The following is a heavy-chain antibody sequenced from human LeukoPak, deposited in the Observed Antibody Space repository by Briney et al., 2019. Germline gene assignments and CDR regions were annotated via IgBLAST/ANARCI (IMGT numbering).Heavy chain of an antibody. D-gene: IGHD3-3*01. CDR2: INSDGYST. Sequence: AGGSLRLSCAASGFTFSRYWMHWVRQAPGKGLVWVSRINSDGYSTTYADSVKGRFTISRDNAKNTLYLQMNSLRAEDTAVYYCARDLTNYEFWSGLFDYWGQGTLVTVSS. CDR3: ARDLTNYEFWSGLFDY. CDR1: GFTFSRYW. V-gene: IGHV3-74*01. J-gene: IGHJ4*02.